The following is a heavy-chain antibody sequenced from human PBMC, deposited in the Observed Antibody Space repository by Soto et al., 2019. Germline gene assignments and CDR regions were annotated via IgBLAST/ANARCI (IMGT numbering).Heavy chain of an antibody. Sequence: PSETLSLTCAVYGGSFSNYYWSWMRQPPGKGLEWIGEINHSGSTNYNPSLKSRVTISVDTSKNQFSLNLSSVTAADTAVYYCARGGRQQLLVRQYFQHWGQGTLVTVSS. CDR3: ARGGRQQLLVRQYFQH. D-gene: IGHD6-13*01. CDR1: GGSFSNYY. V-gene: IGHV4-34*01. CDR2: INHSGST. J-gene: IGHJ1*01.